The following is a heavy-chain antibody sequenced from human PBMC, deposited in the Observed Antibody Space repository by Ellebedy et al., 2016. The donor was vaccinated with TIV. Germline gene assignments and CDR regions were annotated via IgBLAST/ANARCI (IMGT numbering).Heavy chain of an antibody. CDR3: ARERPLIAAAGMGRGFDY. Sequence: MPSETLSLTCTVSGGSISSYYWSRIRQPPGKGLEWIGYIYYSGSTNYNPSLKSRVTISVDTSKNQFSLKLSSVTAADTAVYYCARERPLIAAAGMGRGFDYWGQGTLVTVSS. J-gene: IGHJ4*02. CDR1: GGSISSYY. D-gene: IGHD6-13*01. CDR2: IYYSGST. V-gene: IGHV4-4*08.